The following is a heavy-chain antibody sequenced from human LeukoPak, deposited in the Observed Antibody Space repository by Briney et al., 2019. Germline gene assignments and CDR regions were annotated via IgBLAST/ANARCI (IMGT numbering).Heavy chain of an antibody. CDR1: GGSISSGAYY. Sequence: SETLSLTCTVSGGSISSGAYYWSWIRQLPGKGLERIGYIYYSGITYYNPSLKTRVIISVDTSKNQFSLELTSVTAADTAVYYCARDLRGYGENDYWGQGTLVTVSS. CDR2: IYYSGIT. V-gene: IGHV4-31*03. CDR3: ARDLRGYGENDY. J-gene: IGHJ4*02. D-gene: IGHD4-17*01.